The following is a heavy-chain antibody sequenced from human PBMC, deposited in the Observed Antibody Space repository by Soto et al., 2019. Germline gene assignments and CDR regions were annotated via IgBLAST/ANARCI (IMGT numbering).Heavy chain of an antibody. J-gene: IGHJ6*02. V-gene: IGHV4-59*01. CDR3: ARWGGGMDV. D-gene: IGHD1-26*01. CDR1: GGSINSYY. CDR2: IYYSGST. Sequence: QVQLQESGPGLVKPSETLSLTCTVSGGSINSYYWNWIRQPPGKGLEWIEYIYYSGSTNYNPSLKSRVTISVDTSKNQFSLKLSSVTAADTAVYYCARWGGGMDVWGQGTTVTVSS.